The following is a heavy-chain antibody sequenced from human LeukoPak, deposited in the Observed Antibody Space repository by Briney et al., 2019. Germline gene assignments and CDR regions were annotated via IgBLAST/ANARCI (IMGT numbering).Heavy chain of an antibody. J-gene: IGHJ6*02. V-gene: IGHV5-51*01. CDR1: GYRFSGYW. Sequence: PGESLKISCEGSGYRFSGYWIAWVRHTPGKGLEFMGIIYPADSDTRYSPSFEGQVTISADESTSTAHLQWGSLKASDTGIYYCLKGMSGTYFGMDVWGQGTTVTVSS. D-gene: IGHD3-10*01. CDR2: IYPADSDT. CDR3: LKGMSGTYFGMDV.